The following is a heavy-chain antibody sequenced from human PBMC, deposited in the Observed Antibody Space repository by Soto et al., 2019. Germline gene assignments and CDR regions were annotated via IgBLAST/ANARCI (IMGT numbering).Heavy chain of an antibody. CDR3: AKDGHDYGDYSYWYFDL. Sequence: QVQLVESGGGVVQPGRSLRLSCAASGFTFSSYGMHWARQAPGKGLEWVAVISYDGSNKYYADSVKGRFTISRDNSKNTLYLQMNSLRAEDTAVYYCAKDGHDYGDYSYWYFDLWGRGTLVTVSS. CDR1: GFTFSSYG. CDR2: ISYDGSNK. D-gene: IGHD4-17*01. V-gene: IGHV3-30*18. J-gene: IGHJ2*01.